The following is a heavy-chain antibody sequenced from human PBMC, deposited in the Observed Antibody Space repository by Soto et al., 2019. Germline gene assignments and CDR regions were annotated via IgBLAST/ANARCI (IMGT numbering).Heavy chain of an antibody. CDR3: ASDNGYSYGTGRVDY. V-gene: IGHV1-18*01. Sequence: QVQLVQSGAEVKKPGASVKVSCKASGYTFTSYGISWVRQAPGQGLEWMGWISAYNGNTNYAQKLQGRVTMTTDTSTSTAYRELRSLRSDDTAVYYCASDNGYSYGTGRVDYWGQGTLVTVSS. J-gene: IGHJ4*02. CDR1: GYTFTSYG. CDR2: ISAYNGNT. D-gene: IGHD5-18*01.